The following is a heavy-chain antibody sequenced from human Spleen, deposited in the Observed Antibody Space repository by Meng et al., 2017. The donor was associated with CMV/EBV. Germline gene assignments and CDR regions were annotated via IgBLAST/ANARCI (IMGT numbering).Heavy chain of an antibody. CDR1: RFSLSTGGVG. V-gene: IGHV2-5*01. CDR2: IYWNDDK. Sequence: CPFCRFSLSTGGVGVGGIRQPPGEALKWLALIYWNDDKRYSPSLKSRLTITKDTSKNQVVLTMTNMDPVDTATYYCAHLKTGTTWGWGQGTLVTVSS. CDR3: AHLKTGTTWG. J-gene: IGHJ4*02. D-gene: IGHD1-1*01.